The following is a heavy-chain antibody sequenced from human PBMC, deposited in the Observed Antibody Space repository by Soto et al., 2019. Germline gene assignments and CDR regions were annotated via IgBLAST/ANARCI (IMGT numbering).Heavy chain of an antibody. V-gene: IGHV4-31*03. J-gene: IGHJ5*02. Sequence: SETLSLTCTVSGGSISSGGYYWSWIRQHPGKGLEWIGFIYYSGSTYYNPSLKSRVTISVDTSKNQFSLKLSSVTAADTAVYYCARHSGYDSNWFDPWGQGTLVTVSS. CDR1: GGSISSGGYY. CDR3: ARHSGYDSNWFDP. CDR2: IYYSGST. D-gene: IGHD5-12*01.